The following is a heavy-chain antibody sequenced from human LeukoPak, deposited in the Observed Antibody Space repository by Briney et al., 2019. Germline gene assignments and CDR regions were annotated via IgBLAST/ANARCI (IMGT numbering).Heavy chain of an antibody. Sequence: SVKVSCKASGGTFSSYAISWVRQAPGQGLEWMGGIIPIFGTANYAQKFQGRVTITADESTSTAYMELSSLRSEDTAVYYCAINSHYGSGSYYNSHFDYWGQGTLVTVSS. D-gene: IGHD3-10*01. V-gene: IGHV1-69*13. CDR3: AINSHYGSGSYYNSHFDY. J-gene: IGHJ4*02. CDR1: GGTFSSYA. CDR2: IIPIFGTA.